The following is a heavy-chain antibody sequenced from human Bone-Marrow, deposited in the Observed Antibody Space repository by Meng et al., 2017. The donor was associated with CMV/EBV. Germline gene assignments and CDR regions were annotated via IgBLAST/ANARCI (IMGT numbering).Heavy chain of an antibody. D-gene: IGHD6-13*01. CDR2: ISSSSSYI. CDR3: ARVAAAAVLSFQH. V-gene: IGHV3-21*01. CDR1: GFTFSSYS. Sequence: GGSLRLSCAASGFTFSSYSMNWVRQAPGKGLEWVSSISSSSSYIYYADSVKGRLTISRDNAKNSLYLQMNSLRAEDTAVYYCARVAAAAVLSFQHWGQGTLVTVSS. J-gene: IGHJ1*01.